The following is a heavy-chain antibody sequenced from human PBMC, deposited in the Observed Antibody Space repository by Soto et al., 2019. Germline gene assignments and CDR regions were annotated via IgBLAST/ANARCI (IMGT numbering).Heavy chain of an antibody. D-gene: IGHD2-2*02. V-gene: IGHV1-46*01. CDR2: INPSGGST. Sequence: GASVKVSCKAYGNSFTRYYMKWGRQAPGQGLEWKGIINPSGGSTSYEQKFQGRVTMTRDTATSTVDMEVSSQRCEDKAGYYCGFFPIIVLVPAPIYAFDILFQCTMDTVSS. CDR3: GFFPIIVLVPAPIYAFDI. CDR1: GNSFTRYY. J-gene: IGHJ3*02.